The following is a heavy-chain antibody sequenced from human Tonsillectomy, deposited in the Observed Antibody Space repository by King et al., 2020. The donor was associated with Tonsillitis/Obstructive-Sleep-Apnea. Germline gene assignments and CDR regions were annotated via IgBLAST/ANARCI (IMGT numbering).Heavy chain of an antibody. Sequence: QLQESGPGLVKPSETLSLTCTVSGGSISSSSYYWGWIRQPPGKGLEWIGSIYYSGSTYHNPSLKSRVTIFADTSKNQFSLKLNSVTAADTAVYYCARHRGYCSSTSCKYNWFDPWGQGTLVTVSS. D-gene: IGHD2-2*01. CDR2: IYYSGST. V-gene: IGHV4-39*01. J-gene: IGHJ5*02. CDR3: ARHRGYCSSTSCKYNWFDP. CDR1: GGSISSSSYY.